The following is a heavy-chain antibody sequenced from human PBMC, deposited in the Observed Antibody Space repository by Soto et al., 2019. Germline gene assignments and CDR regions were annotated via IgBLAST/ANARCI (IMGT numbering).Heavy chain of an antibody. CDR2: ISGSGGTT. D-gene: IGHD6-19*01. V-gene: IGHV3-23*01. CDR1: GFTFSSYA. CDR3: AKTATGWFRAFEI. Sequence: EVQLLESGGGLVQPGGSLRLSCAASGFTFSSYAMSWVRQAPGKGLEWVSAISGSGGTTYYADSVKGRFTFSRDNSKNPLYLQMNSLRAEDTAVYYCAKTATGWFRAFEIWGQGTMVTVSS. J-gene: IGHJ3*02.